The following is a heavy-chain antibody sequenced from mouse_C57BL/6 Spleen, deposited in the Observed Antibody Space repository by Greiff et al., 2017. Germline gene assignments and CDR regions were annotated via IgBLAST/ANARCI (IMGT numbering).Heavy chain of an antibody. D-gene: IGHD2-4*01. Sequence: VQLQQSGAELVKPGASVKLSCKASGYTFTSYWMHWVKQRPGQGLEWIGMIHPNSGSTNYNEKFKSKATLTVDKSSSTAYMQLSSLISEDTAVYYCARGSYYYDVGGYYYAMDYWGQGTSVTVSS. CDR2: IHPNSGST. V-gene: IGHV1-64*01. CDR3: ARGSYYYDVGGYYYAMDY. J-gene: IGHJ4*01. CDR1: GYTFTSYW.